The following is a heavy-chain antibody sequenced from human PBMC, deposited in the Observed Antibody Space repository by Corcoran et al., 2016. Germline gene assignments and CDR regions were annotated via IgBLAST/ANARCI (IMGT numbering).Heavy chain of an antibody. CDR1: GFSLSTSGMC. CDR3: ARIRGHNSSAEYYFDY. V-gene: IGHV2-70*01. Sequence: QVTLRESGPALVKPTQTLTLTCTFSGFSLSTSGMCVSWIRQPPGTALEWLALIDWDDDKYYSTSLKTRLTISKDTSKNPVVLTMTNMDPVDTATYYCARIRGHNSSAEYYFDYWGQGTLVTVSS. CDR2: IDWDDDK. D-gene: IGHD6-6*01. J-gene: IGHJ4*02.